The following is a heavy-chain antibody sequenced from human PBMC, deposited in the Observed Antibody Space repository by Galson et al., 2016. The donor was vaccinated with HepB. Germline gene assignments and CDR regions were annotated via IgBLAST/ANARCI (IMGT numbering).Heavy chain of an antibody. CDR1: GFTLRTYG. CDR2: ISYDGSNE. V-gene: IGHV3-30*03. D-gene: IGHD3-9*01. CDR3: ARGPQVDIYFDC. J-gene: IGHJ4*02. Sequence: SLRLSCAASGFTLRTYGMHWVRQAPGKGLEWVAVISYDGSNEYYADSVKGRFTISRDDSKNTLYLQMNSLRAEDTAVYYCARGPQVDIYFDCWGQGTLVTVSS.